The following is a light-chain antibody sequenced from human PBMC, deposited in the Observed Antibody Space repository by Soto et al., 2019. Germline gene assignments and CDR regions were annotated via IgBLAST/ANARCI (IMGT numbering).Light chain of an antibody. J-gene: IGKJ1*01. CDR3: QQYETFPGT. Sequence: IQMTQSPSTLSSSLGDTVTVTCRASQSVSGWLAWYQQKPGEAPKLLIYDASALPRGVPSRFSGSASGTKVTLTIASLQPDDCSTYYCQQYETFPGTFGPGTKVDIK. CDR1: QSVSGW. CDR2: DAS. V-gene: IGKV1-5*01.